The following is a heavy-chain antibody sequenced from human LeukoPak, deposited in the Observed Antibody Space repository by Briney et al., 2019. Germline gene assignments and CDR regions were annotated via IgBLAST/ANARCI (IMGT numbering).Heavy chain of an antibody. V-gene: IGHV1-2*02. CDR3: ARVVDFWSDYYNWFDP. J-gene: IGHJ5*02. Sequence: ASVKVSCKASGYTFTCYYMHGVRQATGQGLEWIGWINPNSGGTNYAQKFQGRVTMTRETSISTAYMELSRLRSDDTAVYYCARVVDFWSDYYNWFDPWGQGTQVTVSS. D-gene: IGHD3-3*01. CDR2: INPNSGGT. CDR1: GYTFTCYY.